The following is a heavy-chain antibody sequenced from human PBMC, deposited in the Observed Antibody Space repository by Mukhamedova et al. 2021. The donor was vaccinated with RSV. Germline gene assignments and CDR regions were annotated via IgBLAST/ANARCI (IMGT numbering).Heavy chain of an antibody. D-gene: IGHD3-16*01. Sequence: GISWFRQAPGQGFEWMGWISAYNGNTKYERKVQGRVTMTTDTSTTTAYMELRRLRSDDAAMYFCAKCANTICSNFDYWGQGTLVTV. CDR1: G. V-gene: IGHV1-18*01. CDR2: ISAYNGNT. CDR3: AKCANTICSNFDY. J-gene: IGHJ4*02.